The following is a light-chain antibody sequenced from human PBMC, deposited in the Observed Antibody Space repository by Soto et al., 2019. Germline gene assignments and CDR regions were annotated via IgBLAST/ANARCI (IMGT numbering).Light chain of an antibody. CDR3: QQYGSPPWT. Sequence: EIVLTQSPGTLSLSPGERATLSCRASQSVSSSYLAWYQQKPGQAPRLLIYDAPSRATGIPDRFSGSGSGTDFTLTISRLEPEDFAVYYCQQYGSPPWTFGQGTKVAIK. V-gene: IGKV3-20*01. J-gene: IGKJ1*01. CDR1: QSVSSSY. CDR2: DAP.